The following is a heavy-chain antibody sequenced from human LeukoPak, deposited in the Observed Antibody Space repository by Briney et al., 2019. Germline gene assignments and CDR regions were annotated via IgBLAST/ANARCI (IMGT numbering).Heavy chain of an antibody. CDR2: IYNSGSA. CDR1: GGSISAYY. Sequence: TPSETLSLTCTVSGGSISAYYWSWIRQPPGKGLEWIGYIYNSGSANYNPSLRSRVTILIDTSKKQFSLKVSSVTAADTAVYYCAREAAVGTGGFDYWGQGTLVTVSS. V-gene: IGHV4-59*01. D-gene: IGHD6-13*01. J-gene: IGHJ4*02. CDR3: AREAAVGTGGFDY.